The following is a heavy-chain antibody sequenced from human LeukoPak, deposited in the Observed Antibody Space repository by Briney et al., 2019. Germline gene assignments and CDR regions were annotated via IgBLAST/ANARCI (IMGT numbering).Heavy chain of an antibody. CDR2: ISSSSSAI. CDR3: ARGIMVRGVNWFDP. J-gene: IGHJ5*02. Sequence: PGGSLRLFCAASGFTFSSYSMNWVRQAPGKGLEWVSYISSSSSAIYYADSVKGRFTISRDNAKNSLYLQMNSLRAEDTAVYYCARGIMVRGVNWFDPWGQGTLVTVSS. CDR1: GFTFSSYS. D-gene: IGHD3-10*01. V-gene: IGHV3-48*04.